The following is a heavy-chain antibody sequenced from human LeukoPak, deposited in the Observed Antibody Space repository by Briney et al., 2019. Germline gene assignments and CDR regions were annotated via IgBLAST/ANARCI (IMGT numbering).Heavy chain of an antibody. D-gene: IGHD2-15*01. CDR1: GYTFTGYY. CDR2: INPNSGGT. V-gene: IGHV1-2*02. CDR3: ARARGGVVVVAATIDY. J-gene: IGHJ4*02. Sequence: ASVKVSCKASGYTFTGYYMHWVRQAPGQGLEWMGWINPNSGGTNYAQKFQGRVTMTRDTFISTAYMELSRLRSDDTAVYYCARARGGVVVVAATIDYWGQGTLVTVSS.